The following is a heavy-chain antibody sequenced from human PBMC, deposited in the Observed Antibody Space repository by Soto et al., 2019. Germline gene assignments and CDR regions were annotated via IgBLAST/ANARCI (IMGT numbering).Heavy chain of an antibody. CDR1: GYTFTGYY. CDR3: ARVPRRIQLWPYQPTFDY. J-gene: IGHJ4*02. Sequence: GASVKVSCKASGYTFTGYYMHWVRQAPGQGLEWMGWINPNSGGTNYAQKFQGRVTMTRDTSISTAYMELSRLRSDDTAVYYCARVPRRIQLWPYQPTFDYWGQGTLVTVSS. D-gene: IGHD5-18*01. V-gene: IGHV1-2*02. CDR2: INPNSGGT.